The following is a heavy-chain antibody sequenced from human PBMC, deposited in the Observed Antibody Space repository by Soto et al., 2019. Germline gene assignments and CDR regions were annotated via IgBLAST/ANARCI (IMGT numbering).Heavy chain of an antibody. CDR1: GGSISSYY. D-gene: IGHD6-19*01. Sequence: QVQLQESGPGLVKPSKTLSLTCTVSGGSISSYYWSWIRQPRGKGLEWIGYIYYSGSTNYNPSLKSRVTISVDTSKNQFSLKLSSVTAADKAVYYCARQAVAGRDYWGQGTLVTVSS. CDR3: ARQAVAGRDY. CDR2: IYYSGST. J-gene: IGHJ4*02. V-gene: IGHV4-59*08.